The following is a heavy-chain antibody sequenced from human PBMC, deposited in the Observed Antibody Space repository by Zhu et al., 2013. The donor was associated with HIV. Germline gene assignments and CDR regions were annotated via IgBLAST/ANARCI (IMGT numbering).Heavy chain of an antibody. V-gene: IGHV4-34*01. D-gene: IGHD3-22*01. J-gene: IGHJ4*02. CDR1: GGSFSGYY. Sequence: QVQLQQWGAGLLKPSETLSLTCAVYGGSFSGYYWNWIRQPPGKGLEWIGEINRNGSTNCTPSLKSRVTISVDTSKNQFSLKLSSVTAADTAVYYCARGTLTYYYDSSAYLLDFWGQGTLVTVSS. CDR2: INRNGST. CDR3: ARGTLTYYYDSSAYLLDF.